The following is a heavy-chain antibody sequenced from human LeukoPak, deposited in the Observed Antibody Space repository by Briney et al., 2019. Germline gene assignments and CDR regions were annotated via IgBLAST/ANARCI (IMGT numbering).Heavy chain of an antibody. CDR1: GGSISSGGYS. D-gene: IGHD5-12*01. J-gene: IGHJ4*02. CDR2: IYHSGST. CDR3: ARVVATDVHFDY. Sequence: PSETLSLTCAVSGGSISSGGYSWSWIRQPPGKGLEWIGYIYHSGSTYYNPSLKSRVTISVDTSKNQFSLKLSSVTAADTAVYYCARVVATDVHFDYWGQGTLVTVSS. V-gene: IGHV4-30-2*05.